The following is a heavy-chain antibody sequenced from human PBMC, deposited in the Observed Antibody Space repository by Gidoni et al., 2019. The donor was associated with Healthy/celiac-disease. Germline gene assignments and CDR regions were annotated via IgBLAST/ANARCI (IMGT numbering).Heavy chain of an antibody. D-gene: IGHD3-22*01. J-gene: IGHJ4*02. CDR2: ISGSGGST. CDR1: GFTFSSYA. CDR3: AKDLEYYDSSGYYKSYFDY. V-gene: IGHV3-23*01. Sequence: EVQLLESGGGLVQPGGSLRLSCAASGFTFSSYAMSWVRQAPGKGLEWVSAISGSGGSTYYADSVKGRFTISRDNSKNTLYLQMNSLRAEDTAVYYCAKDLEYYDSSGYYKSYFDYWGQGTLVTVSS.